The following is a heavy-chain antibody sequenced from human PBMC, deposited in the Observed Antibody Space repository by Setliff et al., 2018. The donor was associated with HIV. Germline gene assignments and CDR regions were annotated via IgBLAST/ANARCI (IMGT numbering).Heavy chain of an antibody. Sequence: KPSETLSLTCTVSGGSISSYYWSWIRQPAGKGLEWIGRIYTSGSTNYNPSLKSRVTMSVDTSKNQFSLKLSSVTAADTAVYYCARERSLITVRRYFDNWGQGTLVTVSS. CDR3: ARERSLITVRRYFDN. J-gene: IGHJ4*02. V-gene: IGHV4-4*07. CDR2: IYTSGST. D-gene: IGHD6-6*01. CDR1: GGSISSYY.